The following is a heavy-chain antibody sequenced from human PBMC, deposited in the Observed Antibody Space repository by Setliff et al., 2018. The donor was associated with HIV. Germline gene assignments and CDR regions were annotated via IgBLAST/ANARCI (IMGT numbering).Heavy chain of an antibody. CDR3: ARIPTGGAFDI. D-gene: IGHD7-27*01. CDR1: GGTFTNSA. Sequence: SVKVSCKASGGTFTNSAIGWVRQAPGQGLEWMGAIVPILGIANSAQKFQGRVTITTDESTNTAYVELSSLRSEDTAVYYCARIPTGGAFDIWGQGTVVTVSS. V-gene: IGHV1-69*10. CDR2: IVPILGIA. J-gene: IGHJ3*02.